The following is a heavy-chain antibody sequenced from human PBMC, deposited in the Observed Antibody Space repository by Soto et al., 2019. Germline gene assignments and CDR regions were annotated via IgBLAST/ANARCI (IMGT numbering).Heavy chain of an antibody. D-gene: IGHD2-21*01. J-gene: IGHJ4*02. Sequence: QVQLQESGPGLVKPSETLSLTCTVPGGSVNIGTYYWRWIRQPPGKGLEWIWFIHYSGSTNYNPSLKSRVTMSVDTSKNQFSLKLTSVNAADTAVSYCTRGGDAYKNGHWGQGTLVTFSS. CDR1: GGSVNIGTYY. V-gene: IGHV4-61*01. CDR2: IHYSGST. CDR3: TRGGDAYKNGH.